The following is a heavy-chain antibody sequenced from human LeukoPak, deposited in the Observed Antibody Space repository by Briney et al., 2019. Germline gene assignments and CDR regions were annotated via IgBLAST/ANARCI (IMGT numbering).Heavy chain of an antibody. Sequence: GGSLRLSCAASGFTFSSYAMSWVRQAPGKGLEWVSAISGSGGSTYYADAVKGRFNSTRDKSKNTLYLQMNSLRAEDTAVYYCAMYYDRLNTDAFDIWGQGTMVTVSS. CDR3: AMYYDRLNTDAFDI. V-gene: IGHV3-23*01. J-gene: IGHJ3*02. CDR1: GFTFSSYA. D-gene: IGHD3-22*01. CDR2: ISGSGGST.